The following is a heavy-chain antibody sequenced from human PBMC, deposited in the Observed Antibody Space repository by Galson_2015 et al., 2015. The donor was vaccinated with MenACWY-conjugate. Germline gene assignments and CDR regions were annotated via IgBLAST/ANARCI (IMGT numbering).Heavy chain of an antibody. Sequence: SLRLSCAASGFTVSSNYMSWVRQAPGKGLEWVSVIYSGGSTYYADSVKGRFTISRGNSKNTLYLQMNSLRAEDTAVYYCARAPGGWFKPALEFDYWGQGTLVTVSS. J-gene: IGHJ4*02. V-gene: IGHV3-66*01. CDR2: IYSGGST. D-gene: IGHD2-15*01. CDR3: ARAPGGWFKPALEFDY. CDR1: GFTVSSNY.